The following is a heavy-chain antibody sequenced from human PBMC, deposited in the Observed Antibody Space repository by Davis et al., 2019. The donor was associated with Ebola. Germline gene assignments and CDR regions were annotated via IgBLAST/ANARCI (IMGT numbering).Heavy chain of an antibody. J-gene: IGHJ4*02. CDR3: ARGVYGAFFDS. D-gene: IGHD4-17*01. V-gene: IGHV4-34*01. CDR2: IKHNGRT. Sequence: PSETLSLTCAVYGGSFSTYYWTWIRQTPGKGLEWIGEIKHNGRTNYNPSLKSRVTISVDTSKNQFSLKLRSVTAADTAVYYCARGVYGAFFDSWGQGALVTVSS. CDR1: GGSFSTYY.